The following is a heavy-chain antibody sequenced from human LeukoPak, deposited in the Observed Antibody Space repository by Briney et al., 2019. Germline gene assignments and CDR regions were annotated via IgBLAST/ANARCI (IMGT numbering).Heavy chain of an antibody. J-gene: IGHJ6*02. Sequence: PSETLSLTCTVSGGSISSYHWSWIRQPPGKGLEWIGYIYYSGSTNYNPSLKSRVTISVDTSNNQFSLRLSSVTTADTAVYYCARSSPQYYYYYGMDVWGQGTTVTVSS. CDR2: IYYSGST. CDR3: ARSSPQYYYYYGMDV. V-gene: IGHV4-59*08. CDR1: GGSISSYH.